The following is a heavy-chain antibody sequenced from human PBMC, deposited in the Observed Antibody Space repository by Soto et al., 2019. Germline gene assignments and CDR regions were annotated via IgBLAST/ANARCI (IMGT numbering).Heavy chain of an antibody. CDR1: GGSFSGYY. Sequence: SESLYLTCAVYGGSFSGYYWSWIRQPPGKGLEWIGEINHSGSTNYNPSLKSRVTISVDTSKNQFSLKLSSVTAADTAVYYCASSTSYYYYYMDVWGKGTTVTVSS. CDR3: ASSTSYYYYYMDV. D-gene: IGHD2-2*01. CDR2: INHSGST. J-gene: IGHJ6*03. V-gene: IGHV4-34*01.